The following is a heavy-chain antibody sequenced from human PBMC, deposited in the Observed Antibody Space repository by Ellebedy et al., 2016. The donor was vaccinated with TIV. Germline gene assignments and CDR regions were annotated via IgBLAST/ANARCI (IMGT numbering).Heavy chain of an antibody. Sequence: MPSETLSLTCAISGGSISTYYWSWIRQPPGKGLEWIGNIYYSGRTNYNPSLKSRVTISVDVSSSQFSLILRSLTAADTAVYYCARDPGGSYPLFDYWGQGTLVTVSS. V-gene: IGHV4-59*01. CDR1: GGSISTYY. J-gene: IGHJ4*02. D-gene: IGHD1-26*01. CDR2: IYYSGRT. CDR3: ARDPGGSYPLFDY.